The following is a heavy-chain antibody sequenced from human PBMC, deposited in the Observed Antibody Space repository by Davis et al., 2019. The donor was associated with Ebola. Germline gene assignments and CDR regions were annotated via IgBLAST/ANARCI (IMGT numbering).Heavy chain of an antibody. Sequence: MPSETLSLTCTVSGGSISSGDYYWSWIRQPPGKGLEWIGYIYYSGSTYYNPSLKSRVTISVDTSKNQFSLKLSSVTAADTAVYYCARAAMILHCSSTSCEVKAPHWFDPWGQGTLVTVSS. J-gene: IGHJ5*02. CDR3: ARAAMILHCSSTSCEVKAPHWFDP. CDR2: IYYSGST. D-gene: IGHD2-2*01. CDR1: GGSISSGDYY. V-gene: IGHV4-30-4*01.